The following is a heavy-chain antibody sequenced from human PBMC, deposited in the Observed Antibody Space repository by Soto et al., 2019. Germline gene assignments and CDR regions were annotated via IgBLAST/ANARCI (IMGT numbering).Heavy chain of an antibody. V-gene: IGHV4-34*01. CDR2: INHSGST. CDR3: ARAFLRAYYYGSGTPDY. J-gene: IGHJ4*02. Sequence: KASETLSLTCAVYGGSFSGYYWSWIRQPPGKGLEWIGEINHSGSTNYNPSLKSRVTISVDTSKNQFSLKLSSVTAADTAVYYCARAFLRAYYYGSGTPDYWGQGTLVTVSS. D-gene: IGHD3-10*01. CDR1: GGSFSGYY.